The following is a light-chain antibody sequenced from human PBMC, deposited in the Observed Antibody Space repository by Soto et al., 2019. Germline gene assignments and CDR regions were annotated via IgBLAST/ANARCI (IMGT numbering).Light chain of an antibody. CDR1: QSVSSSY. CDR2: GAS. V-gene: IGKV3-20*01. CDR3: QQDGKPSGT. Sequence: IVSPRSTGPRCVSPAARTTFSCGASQSVSSSYLAWYQQKPGQAPRLLIYGASSRATGIPDRFSGSGSGTDFTLTISGLEPEDFTVYYCQQDGKPSGTFGQGTKVEIK. J-gene: IGKJ1*01.